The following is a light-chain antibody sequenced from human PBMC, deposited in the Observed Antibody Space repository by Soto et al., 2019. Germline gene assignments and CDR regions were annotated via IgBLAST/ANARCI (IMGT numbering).Light chain of an antibody. J-gene: IGLJ2*01. CDR2: EVS. CDR3: NSCTDTTSLI. Sequence: QSALTQPASVSGSPGQSITISCTGNSSDVGDYKYVSWYQQHPGKAPKLIIYEVSNRPSGISNRFSGSKSGNTASLTISGLQAEDEADYYCNSCTDTTSLIFGGGTKVTVL. V-gene: IGLV2-14*01. CDR1: SSDVGDYKY.